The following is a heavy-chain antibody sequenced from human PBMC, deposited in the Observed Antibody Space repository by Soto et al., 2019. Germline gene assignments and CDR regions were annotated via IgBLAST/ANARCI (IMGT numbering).Heavy chain of an antibody. J-gene: IGHJ5*02. CDR3: ARELDVNWFDP. Sequence: GGSLRLSCAASGFTFSSYEMNWVRQAPGKGLEWVSYISSSGSTIYYADSVKGRFTISRDNAKNSLYLQMNSLRAEDTAVYYCARELDVNWFDPWGKGTLVTVSS. CDR1: GFTFSSYE. CDR2: ISSSGSTI. D-gene: IGHD1-1*01. V-gene: IGHV3-48*03.